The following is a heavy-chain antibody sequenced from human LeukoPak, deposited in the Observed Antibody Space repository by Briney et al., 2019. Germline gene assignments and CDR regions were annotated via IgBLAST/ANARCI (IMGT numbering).Heavy chain of an antibody. D-gene: IGHD2-2*01. V-gene: IGHV4-61*08. J-gene: IGHJ4*02. CDR2: IYYSGST. CDR1: GGSISSGGYY. CDR3: AREADIVVVPAATPGPPTFVDY. Sequence: SQTLSLTCTVSGGSISSGGYYWSWIRQPPGKGLEWIGYIYYSGSTNYNPSLKSRVTISVDTSKNQFSLKLSSVTATDTAVYYCAREADIVVVPAATPGPPTFVDYWGQGTLVTVSS.